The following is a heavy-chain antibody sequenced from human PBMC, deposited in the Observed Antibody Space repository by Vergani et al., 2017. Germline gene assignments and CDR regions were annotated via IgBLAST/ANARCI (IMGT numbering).Heavy chain of an antibody. CDR2: ISGSGGST. V-gene: IGHV3-23*01. J-gene: IGHJ4*02. CDR1: GFTFSSYA. Sequence: EVQLLESGGGLVQPGGSLRLSCAASGFTFSSYAMSWVRQAPGKGLEWVSAISGSGGSTYYADSVKGRFTISRDNSKNTLYLQMNSLRAEDTPVYYCAKALNPYYDFWSGYSNFDYWGQGTLVTVSS. CDR3: AKALNPYYDFWSGYSNFDY. D-gene: IGHD3-3*01.